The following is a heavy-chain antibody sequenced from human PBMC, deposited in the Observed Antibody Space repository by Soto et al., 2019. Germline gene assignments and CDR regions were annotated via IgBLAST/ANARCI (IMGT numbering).Heavy chain of an antibody. CDR1: GFSFPSYA. CDR3: ARDFTGWPPDGVDH. J-gene: IGHJ4*02. D-gene: IGHD3-16*01. CDR2: ISAYNGGT. Sequence: GASVKVSCKASGFSFPSYAITWVRQAPGQGLEWMGWISAYNGGTNYAQNFRGRVTMTTDASTSTAYMELRSLRYDDTAMYYCARDFTGWPPDGVDHWGQGTQVTVSS. V-gene: IGHV1-18*01.